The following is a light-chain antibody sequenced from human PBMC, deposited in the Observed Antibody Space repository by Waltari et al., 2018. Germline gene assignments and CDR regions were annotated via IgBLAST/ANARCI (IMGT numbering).Light chain of an antibody. J-gene: IGLJ2*01. CDR2: NNN. Sequence: HSVRTQSPSASGTSGQRVTTSCSGSSSNIGRDIVNWYRHLPGTAPKLLIYNNNQRPSGVPDRFSGSKSGTSASLAISGLQSEDEADYYCAAWDDSLNGVVLGGGTKLSVL. V-gene: IGLV1-44*01. CDR1: SSNIGRDI. CDR3: AAWDDSLNGVV.